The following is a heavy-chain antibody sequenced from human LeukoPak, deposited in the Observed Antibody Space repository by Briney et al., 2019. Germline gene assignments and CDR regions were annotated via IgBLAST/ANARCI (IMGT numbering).Heavy chain of an antibody. CDR1: GGSFSGYY. Sequence: PSETLSLTCAVYGGSFSGYYWSWIRQPPGKGLEWIGEINHSGSTYYNPSLKSRVTISVDTSKNQFSLKLSSVTAADTAVYYCARVPKSGRHQYYFDYWGQGTLVTVSS. J-gene: IGHJ4*02. D-gene: IGHD1-26*01. CDR3: ARVPKSGRHQYYFDY. V-gene: IGHV4-34*09. CDR2: INHSGST.